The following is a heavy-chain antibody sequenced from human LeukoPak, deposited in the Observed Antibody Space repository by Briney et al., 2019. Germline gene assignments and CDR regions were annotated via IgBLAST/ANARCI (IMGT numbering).Heavy chain of an antibody. J-gene: IGHJ5*02. V-gene: IGHV3-21*01. CDR3: ARDSSNYVSWFDP. CDR2: ISSSSSYI. Sequence: PGGSLRLSCAATGFTFSSYSMNWVRQAPGKGLEWVSSISSSSSYIYYADSVKGRFTISRDNAKNSLYLQMNSLRAEDTAVYYCARDSSNYVSWFDPWGQGTLVTVSS. CDR1: GFTFSSYS. D-gene: IGHD4-11*01.